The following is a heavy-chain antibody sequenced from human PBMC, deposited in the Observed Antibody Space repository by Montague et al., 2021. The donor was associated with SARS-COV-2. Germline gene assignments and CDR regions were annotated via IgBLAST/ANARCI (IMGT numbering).Heavy chain of an antibody. J-gene: IGHJ3*02. CDR1: GDSISTYY. Sequence: SETLSLTCTVSGDSISTYYWSWIRQPPGKGLEWIGYIYYNGYTNYNPSLKSRVTISVDTSKNQFSLRLSSVTAADTAVYFCARGGATYYYETSGYVNAFDTWGQGTMVTVSS. CDR2: IYYNGYT. D-gene: IGHD3-22*01. V-gene: IGHV4-59*01. CDR3: ARGGATYYYETSGYVNAFDT.